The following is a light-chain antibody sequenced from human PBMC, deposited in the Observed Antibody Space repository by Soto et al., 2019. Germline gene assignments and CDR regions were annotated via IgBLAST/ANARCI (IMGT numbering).Light chain of an antibody. CDR1: QGIGNS. CDR2: SAS. Sequence: DIQMTQSPSSLSASVGDRVTITCRASQGIGNSLAWYQQKPGTVPKLLIYSASTLHSGVPSRFSGSGFGTDFTLTISSLQPEDVATYYCQKYNSVPATFGQGTRLEIK. J-gene: IGKJ5*01. V-gene: IGKV1-27*01. CDR3: QKYNSVPAT.